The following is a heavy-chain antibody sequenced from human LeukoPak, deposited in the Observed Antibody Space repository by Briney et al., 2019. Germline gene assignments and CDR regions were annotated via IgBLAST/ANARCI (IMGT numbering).Heavy chain of an antibody. CDR1: GGSITNYY. D-gene: IGHD6-13*01. Sequence: KPSETLSLTCTVSGGSITNYYWSWIRQPPGKGLEWIGYIYYSGSTNYNPSLKSRVTMSVDTSKNQFSLKLSSVTAADTAVYYCARGIGSWYYFDYWGQGTLVTVSS. CDR3: ARGIGSWYYFDY. CDR2: IYYSGST. V-gene: IGHV4-59*12. J-gene: IGHJ4*02.